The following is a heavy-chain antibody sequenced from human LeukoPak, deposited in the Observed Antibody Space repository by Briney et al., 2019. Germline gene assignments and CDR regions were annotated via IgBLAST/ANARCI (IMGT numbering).Heavy chain of an antibody. CDR3: ARAAHSGSLAPFDY. CDR1: GDSIRSYY. D-gene: IGHD1-26*01. J-gene: IGHJ4*02. Sequence: SETLSLTCTVSGDSIRSYYWSWIRQPAGKGLEWIGRVYTSGSTNYNPSFKSRVTMSIDTSKNQFSLKLSSVTAADTAVYYCARAAHSGSLAPFDYWGQGTLVTVSS. CDR2: VYTSGST. V-gene: IGHV4-4*07.